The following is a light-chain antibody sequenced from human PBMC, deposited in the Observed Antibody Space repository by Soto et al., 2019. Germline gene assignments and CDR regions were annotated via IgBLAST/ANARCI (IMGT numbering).Light chain of an antibody. CDR1: KNVSSNL. V-gene: IGKV3-20*01. Sequence: TVLTQSPGTLSLSPGERATLSCRASKNVSSNLLVLYQQHPGQAPRLLIYGASSRATGIPDRFSGSGSGTAFSLTIRRLAHDDFSEYYCQKDGHFWTFGQGTNVEI. CDR2: GAS. CDR3: QKDGHFWT. J-gene: IGKJ1*01.